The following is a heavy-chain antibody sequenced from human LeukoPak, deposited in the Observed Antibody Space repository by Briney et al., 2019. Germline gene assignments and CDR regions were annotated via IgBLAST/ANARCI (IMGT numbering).Heavy chain of an antibody. D-gene: IGHD3-3*01. J-gene: IGHJ4*02. CDR2: IIPIFGTA. CDR1: GYTFTTYW. CDR3: ARANPYDFWSGYYY. Sequence: KISCKGSGYTFTTYWIGWVRQAPGQGLEWMGGIIPIFGTANYAQKFQGRVTITTDESTSTAYMELSSLRSEDTAVYYCARANPYDFWSGYYYWGQGTLVTVSS. V-gene: IGHV1-69*05.